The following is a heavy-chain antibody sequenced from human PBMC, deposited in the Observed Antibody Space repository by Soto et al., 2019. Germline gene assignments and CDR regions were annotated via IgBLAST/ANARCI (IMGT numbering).Heavy chain of an antibody. CDR3: ARDRPLNYDFWSGPRGGYDY. J-gene: IGHJ4*02. CDR1: GYTFTSYY. D-gene: IGHD3-3*01. CDR2: INPSGGST. Sequence: SSVKVSCKASGYTFTSYYMHWVRQAPGQGLEWMGIINPSGGSTSYAQKFQGRVTMTRDTSTSTVYMELSRLRSEDTAVYYCARDRPLNYDFWSGPRGGYDYWGQGTLVTVS. V-gene: IGHV1-46*01.